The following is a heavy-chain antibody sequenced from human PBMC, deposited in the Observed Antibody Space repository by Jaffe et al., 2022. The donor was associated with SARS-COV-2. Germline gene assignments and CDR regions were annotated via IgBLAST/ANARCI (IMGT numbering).Heavy chain of an antibody. CDR2: ISGSGGST. CDR3: AKEVDYYDSSPAEYFQH. CDR1: GFTFSSYA. V-gene: IGHV3-23*04. D-gene: IGHD3-22*01. J-gene: IGHJ1*01. Sequence: EVQLVESGGGLVQPGGSLRLSCAASGFTFSSYAMSWVRQAPGKGLEWVSAISGSGGSTYYADSVKGRFTISRDNSKNTLYLQMNSLRAEDTAVYYCAKEVDYYDSSPAEYFQHWGQGTLVTVSS.